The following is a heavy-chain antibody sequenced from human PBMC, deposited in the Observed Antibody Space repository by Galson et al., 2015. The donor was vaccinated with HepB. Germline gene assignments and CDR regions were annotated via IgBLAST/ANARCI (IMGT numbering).Heavy chain of an antibody. Sequence: SVKVSCKASGYTFTGYYMHWVRQAPGQGLEWMGRINPNSGGTNYAQKFQGRVTMTRDTSISTAYMELSRLRSDDTAVYYCARGRLVRGSAAGNQGLGYYYYGMDVWGQGTTVTVSS. V-gene: IGHV1-2*06. CDR2: INPNSGGT. D-gene: IGHD6-13*01. CDR1: GYTFTGYY. CDR3: ARGRLVRGSAAGNQGLGYYYYGMDV. J-gene: IGHJ6*02.